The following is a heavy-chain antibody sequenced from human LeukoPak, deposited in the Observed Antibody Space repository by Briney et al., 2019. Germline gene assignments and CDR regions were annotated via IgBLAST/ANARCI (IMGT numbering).Heavy chain of an antibody. Sequence: PGGSLRLSCTASGFNFYRFTMHWVRQSPGKGLEWVSFIGRDGRVTSYADSVKGRFTTSRDNAKNSLYLQMNSLRAEDTALYYCARERWGYGDQGAFDIWGQGTMVTVSS. CDR2: IGRDGRVT. V-gene: IGHV3-43*01. J-gene: IGHJ3*02. CDR1: GFNFYRFT. D-gene: IGHD4-17*01. CDR3: ARERWGYGDQGAFDI.